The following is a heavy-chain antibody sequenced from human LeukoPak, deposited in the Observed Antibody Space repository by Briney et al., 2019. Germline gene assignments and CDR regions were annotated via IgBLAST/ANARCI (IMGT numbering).Heavy chain of an antibody. D-gene: IGHD2-2*01. V-gene: IGHV3-23*01. CDR2: ITGGGGST. Sequence: GGSLRLSCAASGFTFSSYAMSWVRQAPGKGLEWVSAITGGGGSTYYADSVKGRFTISRDNSKNALYLQMNSRRAEDTAVYYCAKGRPLGYCSSTSCSEWFDPWGQGTLVTVSS. J-gene: IGHJ5*02. CDR1: GFTFSSYA. CDR3: AKGRPLGYCSSTSCSEWFDP.